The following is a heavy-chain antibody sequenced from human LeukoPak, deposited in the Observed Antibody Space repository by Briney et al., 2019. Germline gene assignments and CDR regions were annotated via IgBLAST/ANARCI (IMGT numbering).Heavy chain of an antibody. V-gene: IGHV3-33*08. CDR3: AKSTMIRGATHAFDI. J-gene: IGHJ3*02. CDR1: GFTFSSYG. Sequence: GGSLRLSCAASGFTFSSYGIHWARQAPGKGLEWVAVISFDGTIKYYADSVKGRFTISRDNSKNTLYLQMNSLRAEDTAVYYCAKSTMIRGATHAFDIWGQGTMVTVSS. D-gene: IGHD3-10*01. CDR2: ISFDGTIK.